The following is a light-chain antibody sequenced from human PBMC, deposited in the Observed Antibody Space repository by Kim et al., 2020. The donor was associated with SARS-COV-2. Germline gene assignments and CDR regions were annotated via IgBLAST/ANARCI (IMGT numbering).Light chain of an antibody. Sequence: GGTVPRQRDLRTASVHPSHYPSWYPSTPGQAPPTLIYITKPRSSGVSDRFSGSILGNKAALTITGAQADDESDYNCVLCMDGGILGFGGGTKVTVL. V-gene: IGLV8-61*01. CDR1: TASVHPSHY. CDR3: VLCMDGGILG. CDR2: ITK. J-gene: IGLJ3*02.